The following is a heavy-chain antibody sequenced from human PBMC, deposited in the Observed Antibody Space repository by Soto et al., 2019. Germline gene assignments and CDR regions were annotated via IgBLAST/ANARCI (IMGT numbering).Heavy chain of an antibody. V-gene: IGHV1-3*01. Sequence: ASVKVSCKASGYTFTSYAMHWVRQAPGQRLEWMGWINAGNGNTKYSQKLQGRVTMTTDTSTSTAYMELRSLRSDDTAVYYCARDGQFGDYWGQGTLVTVSS. CDR2: INAGNGNT. J-gene: IGHJ4*02. CDR1: GYTFTSYA. D-gene: IGHD3-16*01. CDR3: ARDGQFGDY.